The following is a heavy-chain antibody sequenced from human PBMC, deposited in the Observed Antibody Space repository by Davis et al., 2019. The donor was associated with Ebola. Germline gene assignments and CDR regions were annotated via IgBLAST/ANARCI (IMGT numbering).Heavy chain of an antibody. CDR2: IIPIFGTA. Sequence: SVKVSCKASGGTFSSYAISWVRQAPGQGLEWMGGIIPIFGTANYAQKFQGRVTITADESTSTAYMELSSLRSEDTAVYYCARYLPEAYYYYGMDVWGQGTTVTVSS. CDR1: GGTFSSYA. J-gene: IGHJ6*02. V-gene: IGHV1-69*13. CDR3: ARYLPEAYYYYGMDV.